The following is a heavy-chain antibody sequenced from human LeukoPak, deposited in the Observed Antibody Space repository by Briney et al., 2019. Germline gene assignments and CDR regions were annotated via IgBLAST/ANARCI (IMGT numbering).Heavy chain of an antibody. Sequence: SETLSLTCAVYGGSFSGYYWSWIRQPPGKGLEWIGEINHSGSTNYNPSLKSRVTISVDTSKNQFSLKLSSVTAADTAVYYCARLGCSSTSCSYFDYWGQGTLVTVSS. CDR1: GGSFSGYY. CDR2: INHSGST. D-gene: IGHD2-2*01. CDR3: ARLGCSSTSCSYFDY. J-gene: IGHJ4*02. V-gene: IGHV4-34*01.